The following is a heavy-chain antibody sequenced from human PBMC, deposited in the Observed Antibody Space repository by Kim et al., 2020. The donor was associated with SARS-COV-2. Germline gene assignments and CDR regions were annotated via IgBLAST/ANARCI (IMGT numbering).Heavy chain of an antibody. J-gene: IGHJ4*02. CDR3: ARVLTSGWSYFDY. Sequence: ADSVKAHYTSTRDNARASLYLQMNSLRAADTAVYYCARVLTSGWSYFDYWGQGTLVTVSS. D-gene: IGHD6-19*01. V-gene: IGHV3-21*04.